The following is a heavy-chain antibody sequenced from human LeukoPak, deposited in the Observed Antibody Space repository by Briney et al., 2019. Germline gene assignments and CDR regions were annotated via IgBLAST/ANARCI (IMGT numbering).Heavy chain of an antibody. CDR2: ISSSGSTR. CDR3: ARDPVNCGGDCYQA. V-gene: IGHV3-48*03. J-gene: IGHJ5*02. D-gene: IGHD2-21*02. CDR1: GFTFSGFE. Sequence: GGSLRLSCAASGFTFSGFEMNWVRQAPGKGLEWVSYISSSGSTRYYADSVEGRFTVSRDNAKNSLYLQTNSLRAEDTAVYYCARDPVNCGGDCYQAWGQGTLVTVSS.